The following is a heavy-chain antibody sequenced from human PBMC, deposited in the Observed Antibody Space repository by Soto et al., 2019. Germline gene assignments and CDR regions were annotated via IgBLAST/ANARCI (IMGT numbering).Heavy chain of an antibody. CDR2: IYYSGST. V-gene: IGHV4-59*08. D-gene: IGHD1-26*01. CDR1: GGSISSYY. Sequence: SETLSLTCTVSGGSISSYYWSWIRQPPGKGLEWIGYIYYSGSTNYNPSLKSRVTISVDTSKNQFSLKLSSVTAADTAVYYCASFSLGHYDYWGQGTLVTVSS. CDR3: ASFSLGHYDY. J-gene: IGHJ4*02.